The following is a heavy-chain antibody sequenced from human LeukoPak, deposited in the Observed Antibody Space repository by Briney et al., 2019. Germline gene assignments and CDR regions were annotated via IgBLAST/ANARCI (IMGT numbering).Heavy chain of an antibody. CDR3: ARDSRDGSMRKGGVDY. V-gene: IGHV3-21*01. CDR1: GFTFSIYS. J-gene: IGHJ4*02. D-gene: IGHD5-24*01. CDR2: ISSTSTYV. Sequence: KTGGSLRLSCAASGFTFSIYSMNWVRQAPGKGLVWVSSISSTSTYVYYADSLKGRFTISRDNAKNPLYLQMNSLRAEDTAVYYCARDSRDGSMRKGGVDYWGQGTLVTVSS.